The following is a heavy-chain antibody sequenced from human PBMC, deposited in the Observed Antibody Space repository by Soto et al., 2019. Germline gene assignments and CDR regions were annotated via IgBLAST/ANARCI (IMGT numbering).Heavy chain of an antibody. V-gene: IGHV3-7*01. D-gene: IGHD3-3*01. J-gene: IGHJ4*02. CDR1: GFTFSSYW. Sequence: ESGGGLVQPGGSLRLSCAASGFTFSSYWMSWVRQAPGKGLEWVANIKEDGSDMYYVDSVKGRFTISRDNAKNSLYLQMNSLRAEDTAVYYCATEVWVYYDFWSGYSDYWGQGTLVTVSS. CDR3: ATEVWVYYDFWSGYSDY. CDR2: IKEDGSDM.